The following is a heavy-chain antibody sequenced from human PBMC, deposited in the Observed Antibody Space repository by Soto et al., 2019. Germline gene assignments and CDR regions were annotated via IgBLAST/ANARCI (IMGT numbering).Heavy chain of an antibody. CDR1: GYTFTNYY. D-gene: IGHD2-21*02. V-gene: IGHV1-46*04. CDR3: ARGKVTSILNYHYGMDV. J-gene: IGHJ6*02. CDR2: INPSGGST. Sequence: ASVKVSCKASGYTFTNYYMHWVRQAPGQGLEWMGLINPSGGSTSYAQKLQGRITMARDASTSAVYMELSSLRSEDTAVYYCARGKVTSILNYHYGMDVWGQGTTVTVPS.